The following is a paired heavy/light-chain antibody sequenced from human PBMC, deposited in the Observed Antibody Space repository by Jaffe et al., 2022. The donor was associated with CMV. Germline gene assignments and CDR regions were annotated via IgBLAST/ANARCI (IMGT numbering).Light chain of an antibody. CDR3: QQSYSTSCT. J-gene: IGKJ2*02. CDR2: AAS. Sequence: DIQMTQSPSSLSASVGDRVTITCRASQSISSYLNWYQQKPGKAPKLLIYAASSLQSGVPSRFSGSGSGTDFTLTISSLQPEDFATYYCQQSYSTSCTFGQGTKLEIK. CDR1: QSISSY. V-gene: IGKV1-39*01.
Heavy chain of an antibody. Sequence: QVQLQESGPGLVKPSETLSLTCTVSGGSISSYYWSWIRQPAGKGLEWIGRIYTSGSTNYNPSLKSRVTMSVDTSKNQFSLKLSSVTAADTAVYYCARDLSYSSSSHFDYWGQGTLVTVSS. CDR3: ARDLSYSSSSHFDY. CDR1: GGSISSYY. V-gene: IGHV4-4*07. D-gene: IGHD6-6*01. CDR2: IYTSGST. J-gene: IGHJ4*02.